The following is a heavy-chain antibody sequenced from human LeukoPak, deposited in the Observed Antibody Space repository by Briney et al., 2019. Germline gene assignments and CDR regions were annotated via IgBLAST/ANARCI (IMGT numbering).Heavy chain of an antibody. V-gene: IGHV3-48*03. CDR2: ISSSGSTI. CDR1: GFTFSSYE. J-gene: IGHJ6*02. Sequence: PGGSLRLSCAASGFTFSSYEMNWVRQAPGKGLEWVSYISSSGSTIYYADSVKGRFTISRDNAKNSLYLQMNSLRAEDTAVYYCARDSSSSWTSYYYYNGMDVWGQGTTVTVSS. CDR3: ARDSSSSWTSYYYYNGMDV. D-gene: IGHD6-13*01.